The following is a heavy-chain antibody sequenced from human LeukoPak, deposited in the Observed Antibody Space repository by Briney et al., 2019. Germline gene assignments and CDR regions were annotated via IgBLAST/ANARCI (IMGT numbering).Heavy chain of an antibody. D-gene: IGHD6-19*01. Sequence: GGSLRLSCGASEFAFSDFYMTWIRQAPGKGLEWVSYISSSSSHTNYADSVKGRFTISRDNAKNSLYLQMNSLRVEDTAVYCCARTNLGSGWRFDYWGQGTLVTVSS. CDR3: ARTNLGSGWRFDY. CDR2: ISSSSSHT. V-gene: IGHV3-11*06. J-gene: IGHJ4*02. CDR1: EFAFSDFY.